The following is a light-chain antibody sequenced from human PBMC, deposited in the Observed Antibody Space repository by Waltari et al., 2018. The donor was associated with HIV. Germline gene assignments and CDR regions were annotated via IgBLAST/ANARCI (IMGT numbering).Light chain of an antibody. J-gene: IGKJ3*01. CDR1: QSGSSSY. Sequence: EIVLTQSPGTLSLSPGERATLSCRASQSGSSSYLAWYQQKPGQAPRLLISGACSRATCIPDRVSGSGSGTDFTLTISRLEPEDFAVYYCQHYGRSPFTFGPGTKVDIK. CDR2: GAC. V-gene: IGKV3-20*01. CDR3: QHYGRSPFT.